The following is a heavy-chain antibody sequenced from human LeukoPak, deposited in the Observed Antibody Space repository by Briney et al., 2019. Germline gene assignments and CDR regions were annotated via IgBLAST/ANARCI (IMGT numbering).Heavy chain of an antibody. J-gene: IGHJ4*02. CDR1: GGTFSSYA. CDR2: IIPILGIA. V-gene: IGHV1-69*04. Sequence: ASVKVSCKASGGTFSSYAISWVRQAPRQGLEWMGRIIPILGIANYAQKFQGRVTITADKSTSTAYMELSSLRSEDTAVYYCARGDFSFDYWGQGTLVTVSS. CDR3: ARGDFSFDY.